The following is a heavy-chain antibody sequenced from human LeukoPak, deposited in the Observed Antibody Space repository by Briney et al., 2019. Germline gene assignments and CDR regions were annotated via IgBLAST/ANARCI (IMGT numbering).Heavy chain of an antibody. J-gene: IGHJ4*02. CDR2: IYSGTT. V-gene: IGHV3-53*01. CDR1: GSTFSSYW. Sequence: GGSLRLSCAASGSTFSSYWMHWVRQAPGKGLVWVSFIYSGTTHYSDSVKGRFTISGDNSKNTLYLQMNSLRAEDTAVYYCARRAGAYSHPYDYWGQGTLVTVSS. D-gene: IGHD4/OR15-4a*01. CDR3: ARRAGAYSHPYDY.